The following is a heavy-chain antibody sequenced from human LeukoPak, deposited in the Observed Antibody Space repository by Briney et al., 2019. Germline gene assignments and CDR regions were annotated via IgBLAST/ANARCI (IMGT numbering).Heavy chain of an antibody. V-gene: IGHV4-38-2*02. D-gene: IGHD5-18*01. CDR3: ARTTEGGYTYNYFYCYYMDV. CDR1: GYSISSGYY. J-gene: IGHJ6*03. CDR2: IYHSGST. Sequence: SETLSLTCTVSGYSISSGYYWGWIRQPPGKGLEWIGSIYHSGSTYYNPSLKSRVTISVDTSKNQFSLKLSSVTAADTAVYYCARTTEGGYTYNYFYCYYMDVWGKGTTVTISS.